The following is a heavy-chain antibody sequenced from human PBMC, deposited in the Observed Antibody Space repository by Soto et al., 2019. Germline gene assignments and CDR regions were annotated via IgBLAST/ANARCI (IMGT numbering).Heavy chain of an antibody. D-gene: IGHD3-10*01. Sequence: SETLSLTCAVYGGSFSGYYWYWIRQPPGKGLEWIREINHSGSANYNPSLKSRVTISVDTSKNQFSLKLNSMTAADTAVYYCARHNYGSGSTYFDYQGQPTLVTVSS. CDR1: GGSFSGYY. V-gene: IGHV4-34*01. CDR3: ARHNYGSGSTYFDY. J-gene: IGHJ4*02. CDR2: INHSGSA.